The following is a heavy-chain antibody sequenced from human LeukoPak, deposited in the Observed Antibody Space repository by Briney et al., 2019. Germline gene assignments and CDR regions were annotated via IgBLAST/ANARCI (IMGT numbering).Heavy chain of an antibody. V-gene: IGHV1-2*02. J-gene: IGHJ5*02. CDR2: INPNSGGT. D-gene: IGHD2-2*01. CDR1: GYTFTGYY. Sequence: ASVKLSCTASGYTFTGYYMHWVRHAPGQGIEWMGWINPNSGGTNYAQKFQGRVTMTRDTSISTAYMELSRLRSDDTAVYYCARDPNVVVPAENWFDPWGQGTLVTVSS. CDR3: ARDPNVVVPAENWFDP.